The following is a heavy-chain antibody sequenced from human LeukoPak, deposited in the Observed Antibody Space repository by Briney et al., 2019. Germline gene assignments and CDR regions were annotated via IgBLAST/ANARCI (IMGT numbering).Heavy chain of an antibody. J-gene: IGHJ4*02. CDR2: IKQDGNEK. V-gene: IGHV3-7*01. Sequence: GGSLRPSCAASGFTFTNYWMNWVRQAPGKGLEWVARIKQDGNEKYYVESVKGRFTISRDNAKNSLYLQMDSLRAEDTAIYYCAREGYCSGGICSYDNWGQGTLVTVSS. D-gene: IGHD2-15*01. CDR1: GFTFTNYW. CDR3: AREGYCSGGICSYDN.